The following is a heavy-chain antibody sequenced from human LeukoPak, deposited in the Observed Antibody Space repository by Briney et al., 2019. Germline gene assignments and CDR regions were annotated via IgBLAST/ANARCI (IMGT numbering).Heavy chain of an antibody. V-gene: IGHV4-59*01. CDR3: AIEEGGTYYPY. Sequence: SETLSLTCTVSGGSISSYYWNWIRQPPGKGLEWIGNIYYSGSTNYNPSLKSRVTISVDTSKNQFSLQLSSVTAADTAVYYCAIEEGGTYYPYWGQGTLVTVSS. CDR2: IYYSGST. J-gene: IGHJ4*02. CDR1: GGSISSYY. D-gene: IGHD2-15*01.